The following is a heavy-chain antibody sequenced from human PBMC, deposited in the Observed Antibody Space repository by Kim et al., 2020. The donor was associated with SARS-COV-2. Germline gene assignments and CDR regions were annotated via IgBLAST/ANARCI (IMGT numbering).Heavy chain of an antibody. J-gene: IGHJ4*02. Sequence: GGSLRLSCAASGFNFSSSAMSWVRQAPGKGLECVAVVSSSGSKTYYADSVKGRFTISIDNSKNTVFLQMNSLKVEDAAVYYCAKGGRLAESSLLGFWGQGTLVTVSS. CDR2: VSSSGSKT. V-gene: IGHV3-23*01. D-gene: IGHD3-16*02. CDR1: GFNFSSSA. CDR3: AKGGRLAESSLLGF.